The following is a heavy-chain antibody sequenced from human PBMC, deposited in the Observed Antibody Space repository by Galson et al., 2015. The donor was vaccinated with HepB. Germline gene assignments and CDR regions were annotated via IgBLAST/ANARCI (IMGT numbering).Heavy chain of an antibody. J-gene: IGHJ4*02. V-gene: IGHV3-30-3*01. CDR3: AAVDTTMVYDY. Sequence: SLRLSCAASGFTFSFYAMHWVRQAPGKGLEWVAVISFDGTNKNYPDSVKGRFTISRDNSKNTLYLQMNSLRAEDTAVYFCAAVDTTMVYDYWGQGTLVTVSS. D-gene: IGHD5-18*01. CDR1: GFTFSFYA. CDR2: ISFDGTNK.